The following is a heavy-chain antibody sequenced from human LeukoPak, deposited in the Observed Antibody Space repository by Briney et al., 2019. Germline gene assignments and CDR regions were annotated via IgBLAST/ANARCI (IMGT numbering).Heavy chain of an antibody. V-gene: IGHV3-23*01. Sequence: GGSLRLSCAASGFTFSSYAMSWVRQAPGKGLEWVSAISGSGGSTYYADSVKGRFTISRDNSKNTLYLQMNSLRAEDTAVYYCAKATITLDTYYYGPGIKLLFDYWGQGTLVTVSS. CDR2: ISGSGGST. CDR3: AKATITLDTYYYGPGIKLLFDY. CDR1: GFTFSSYA. D-gene: IGHD3-10*01. J-gene: IGHJ4*02.